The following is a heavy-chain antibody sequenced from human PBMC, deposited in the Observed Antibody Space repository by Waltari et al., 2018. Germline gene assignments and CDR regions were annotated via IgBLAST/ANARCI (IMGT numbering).Heavy chain of an antibody. J-gene: IGHJ3*02. Sequence: QVQLVQSGAEVKKPGASVKVSCKASGYTFTSYGISWVRQAPGQGLEWMGWISAYNGNTNYAQKLQGRVTMTTDTSTSTADMELRSLRSDDTAVYYWAGYSPVGYCSSTSCKAELEVAAYEAFDIWGQGTMVTVSS. CDR2: ISAYNGNT. CDR3: AGYSPVGYCSSTSCKAELEVAAYEAFDI. CDR1: GYTFTSYG. D-gene: IGHD2-2*01. V-gene: IGHV1-18*01.